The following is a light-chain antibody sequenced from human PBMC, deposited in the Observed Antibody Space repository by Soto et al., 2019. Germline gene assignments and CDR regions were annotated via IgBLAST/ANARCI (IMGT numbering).Light chain of an antibody. Sequence: EIVLTQSPGTLSLSPGDRATLSCRATQSVSSSYLAWYQQKPGQAPRLLIYGASSRATGIPDRFSGSGSGTDFTLTITRLEPEDFATYFCQQYNSYSYTFGQGTKLEIK. V-gene: IGKV3-20*01. CDR2: GAS. CDR3: QQYNSYSYT. J-gene: IGKJ2*01. CDR1: QSVSSSY.